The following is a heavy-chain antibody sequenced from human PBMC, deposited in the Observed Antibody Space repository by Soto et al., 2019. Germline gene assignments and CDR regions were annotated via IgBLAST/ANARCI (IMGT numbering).Heavy chain of an antibody. Sequence: QVQLQESGPGLVKPSETLSLTCTVSGGSVSDDNYYWSWIRQPPGKRLGWIGYIYHTGSTNFNPSLKSRVTMSVDTSKNQFSLTLNSVTAADTAVYYCARGNWKGDYWGQGTLVTVSS. V-gene: IGHV4-61*01. D-gene: IGHD1-20*01. CDR2: IYHTGST. J-gene: IGHJ4*02. CDR1: GGSVSDDNYY. CDR3: ARGNWKGDY.